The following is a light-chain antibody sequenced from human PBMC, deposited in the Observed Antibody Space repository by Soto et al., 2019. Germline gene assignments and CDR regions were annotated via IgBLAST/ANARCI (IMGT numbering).Light chain of an antibody. CDR2: EVS. CDR1: SSDVGGYNY. J-gene: IGLJ2*01. Sequence: QSALTQPPSASGSPAQSVTISCTGTSSDVGGYNYVSWYQQHPGKAPKLMIYEVSKRPSGVPDRFSGSKSGNTASLTVSGLQAEDEADYYCSSYAGSNNVVFGGGTKLPVL. CDR3: SSYAGSNNVV. V-gene: IGLV2-8*01.